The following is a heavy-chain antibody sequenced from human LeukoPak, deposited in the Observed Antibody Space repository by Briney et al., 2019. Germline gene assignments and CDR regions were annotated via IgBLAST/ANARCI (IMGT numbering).Heavy chain of an antibody. CDR3: ARDSYYYDSSGLGEHNFDY. V-gene: IGHV1-69*06. D-gene: IGHD3-22*01. J-gene: IGHJ4*02. CDR1: GGTFSSYA. CDR2: IIPIFGTA. Sequence: ASVTVSCKASGGTFSSYAISWVRQAPGQGLEWMGGIIPIFGTANYAQKFQGRVTITADKSTSTAYMELSSLRSEDTAVYYCARDSYYYDSSGLGEHNFDYWGQGTLVTVSS.